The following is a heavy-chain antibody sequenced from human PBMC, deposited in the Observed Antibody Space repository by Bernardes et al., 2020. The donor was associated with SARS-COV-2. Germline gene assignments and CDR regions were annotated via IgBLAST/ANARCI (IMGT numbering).Heavy chain of an antibody. CDR2: LYAGGST. D-gene: IGHD4-17*01. V-gene: IGHV3-66*01. CDR1: GFTVSTTY. Sequence: GGSLRLSCAASGFTVSTTYMNWVRQAPGKGLEWVSLLYAGGSTYYADSVKGRFSISRDISKNTVYLQMDSLRAEDTAIYYCARDKVGLEYGDHRGVFDYWGQGTLVTVSP. CDR3: ARDKVGLEYGDHRGVFDY. J-gene: IGHJ4*02.